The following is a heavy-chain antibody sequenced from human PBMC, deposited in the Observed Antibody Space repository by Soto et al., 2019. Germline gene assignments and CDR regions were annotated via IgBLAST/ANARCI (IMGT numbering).Heavy chain of an antibody. V-gene: IGHV3-33*01. D-gene: IGHD3-3*01. J-gene: IGHJ4*02. CDR2: IWYDGSNK. Sequence: PGGSLRLSCAASGFTFSSYGMHWVRQAPGKGLEWVAVIWYDGSNKYYADSVKGRFTIPRDNSKNTLYLQMNSLRAEDTAVYYGARAQAPYYDFWSGFDYWGQGTLVTVSS. CDR3: ARAQAPYYDFWSGFDY. CDR1: GFTFSSYG.